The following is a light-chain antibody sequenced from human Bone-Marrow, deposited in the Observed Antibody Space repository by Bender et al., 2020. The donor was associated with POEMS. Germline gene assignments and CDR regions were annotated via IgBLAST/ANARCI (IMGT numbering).Light chain of an antibody. J-gene: IGLJ3*02. Sequence: QSVLTQPPSVSGAPGQRVTISCTGSSSNIGAGYDVHWYQLFPGTAPKLLIYANNNRPSGVPDRFSGSKSGTSASLAITGLQAEDEADYYCAAWEDSLNGWVFGGGTKLTVL. V-gene: IGLV1-40*01. CDR1: SSNIGAGYD. CDR3: AAWEDSLNGWV. CDR2: ANN.